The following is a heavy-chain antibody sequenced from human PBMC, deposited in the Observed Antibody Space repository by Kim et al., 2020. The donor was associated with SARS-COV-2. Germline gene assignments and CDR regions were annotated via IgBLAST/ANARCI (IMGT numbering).Heavy chain of an antibody. CDR3: ARYRSSGWYVGYFDY. V-gene: IGHV4-59*08. Sequence: SETLSLTCTVSGGSISSHYWSWIRQPPGKGLEWIGYIYYSGSTNYNPSLKSRVTISVDTSKNQFSLKLSSVTAADTAVYYCARYRSSGWYVGYFDYWGQGTLVTVSS. J-gene: IGHJ4*02. CDR2: IYYSGST. D-gene: IGHD6-19*01. CDR1: GGSISSHY.